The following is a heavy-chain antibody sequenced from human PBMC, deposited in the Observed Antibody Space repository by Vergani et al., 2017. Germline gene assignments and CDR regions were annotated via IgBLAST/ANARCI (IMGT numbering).Heavy chain of an antibody. Sequence: QVQLQESGPGLVKPSETLSLTCTVAGGSISSYYWSWIRQPPGKGLEWIGYIYYSGSTNYNPSLKSRVTISVDTSKNQFSLKLSSVTAADTAVYYCARDVFVAPVELNSSSTHYYYYGMDVWGQGTTVTVSS. J-gene: IGHJ6*02. V-gene: IGHV4-59*01. D-gene: IGHD6-6*01. CDR2: IYYSGST. CDR1: GGSISSYY. CDR3: ARDVFVAPVELNSSSTHYYYYGMDV.